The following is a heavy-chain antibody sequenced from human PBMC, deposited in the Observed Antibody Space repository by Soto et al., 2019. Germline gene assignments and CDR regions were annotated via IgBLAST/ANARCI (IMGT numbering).Heavy chain of an antibody. Sequence: ASVKVSCKASGYTFTSYAMHWVRQAPGQRLEGMGWSNAGNGNTKYSQTFQGRVTITRDTSASTAYMELSSLRSEDTAVYYCARSSSGSNNFDYWGQGTLVTVSS. V-gene: IGHV1-3*01. J-gene: IGHJ4*02. CDR1: GYTFTSYA. CDR3: ARSSSGSNNFDY. CDR2: SNAGNGNT. D-gene: IGHD6-19*01.